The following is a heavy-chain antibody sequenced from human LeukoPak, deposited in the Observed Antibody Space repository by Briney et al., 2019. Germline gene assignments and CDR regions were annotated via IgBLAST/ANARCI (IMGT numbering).Heavy chain of an antibody. CDR3: ARGPLYCSGGSCYSDDY. V-gene: IGHV1-8*01. Sequence: ASVKVSCKASGYTFTSYDINWVRQATGQGLEWMGWMNPNSGNTGYAQKFQGRVTMTRNTSISTAYMEPSSLRSEDTAVYYCARGPLYCSGGSCYSDDYWGQEPWSPSPQ. CDR2: MNPNSGNT. CDR1: GYTFTSYD. J-gene: IGHJ4*01. D-gene: IGHD2-15*01.